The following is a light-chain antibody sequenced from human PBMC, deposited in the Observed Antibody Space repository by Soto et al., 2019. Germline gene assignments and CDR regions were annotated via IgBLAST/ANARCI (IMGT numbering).Light chain of an antibody. CDR2: DAS. J-gene: IGKJ2*01. V-gene: IGKV1-5*01. CDR3: QQYHSYSPGT. CDR1: QSISNW. Sequence: DIQLTQSPSTLSASVGDRVTITCRASQSISNWLAWYQQKPGKAPKALIYDASSLESGVPSRFGGSGSGTEFTLTISRLQPDDFATYYCQQYHSYSPGTFGQGTKVEIK.